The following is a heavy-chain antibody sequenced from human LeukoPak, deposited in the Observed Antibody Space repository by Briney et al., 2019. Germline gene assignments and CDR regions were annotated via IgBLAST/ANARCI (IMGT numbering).Heavy chain of an antibody. CDR2: IYPGDSDT. Sequence: GESLKISCKGSGYSFSTYWNGWVRQMPGKGLEWMGIIYPGDSDTRYSPSFQGQVTISADKSISTAYLQWSSLKASDTAMYYCARRSGLDSSPYYFDYWGQGTLVTVSS. J-gene: IGHJ4*02. V-gene: IGHV5-51*01. CDR1: GYSFSTYW. D-gene: IGHD2-2*01. CDR3: ARRSGLDSSPYYFDY.